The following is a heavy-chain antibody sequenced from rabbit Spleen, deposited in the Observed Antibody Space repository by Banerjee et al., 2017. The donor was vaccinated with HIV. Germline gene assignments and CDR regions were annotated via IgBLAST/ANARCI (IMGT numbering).Heavy chain of an antibody. CDR2: ILGSSGTT. CDR3: ARDTSSSFSSYGMDL. CDR1: GFDFSSNA. J-gene: IGHJ6*01. D-gene: IGHD1-1*01. Sequence: QSLEESGGGLVKPEGSLTLTCKASGFDFSSNAMCWVRQAPGKGLEWIGCILGSSGTTWYASWANGRFTISKTSSTTVTLQMTSLTAADTATYFCARDTSSSFSSYGMDLWGLGTLVTVS. V-gene: IGHV1S40*01.